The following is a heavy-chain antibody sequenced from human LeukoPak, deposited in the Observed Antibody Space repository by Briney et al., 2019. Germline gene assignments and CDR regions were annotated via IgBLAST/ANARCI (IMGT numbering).Heavy chain of an antibody. CDR2: IYTSGST. CDR1: DGTISSGNYY. V-gene: IGHV4-61*02. Sequence: SETLSLTCTVSDGTISSGNYYWSWIRQPAGKGLEWIGRIYTSGSTNYNPSLKSRVTMSVDTSKNQFSLKLSSVTAADTAVYYCARGTSRVENYYYYMDVWGKGTTVTVSS. J-gene: IGHJ6*03. CDR3: ARGTSRVENYYYYMDV.